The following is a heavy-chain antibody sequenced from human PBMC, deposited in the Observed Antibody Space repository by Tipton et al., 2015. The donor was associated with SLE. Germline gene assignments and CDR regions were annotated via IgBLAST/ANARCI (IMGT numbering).Heavy chain of an antibody. CDR2: IYTSGST. D-gene: IGHD3-22*01. CDR1: GGSISSYY. Sequence: TLSLTCTVSGGSISSYYWSWIRQHAGKGLEWIGRIYTSGSTNFNPSLKSRVTMSVDTSKNQFSLKLTSVTAADTAVYYCARGGYYDSSGYYYNAFDIWGQGTMVTVSS. V-gene: IGHV4-4*07. J-gene: IGHJ3*02. CDR3: ARGGYYDSSGYYYNAFDI.